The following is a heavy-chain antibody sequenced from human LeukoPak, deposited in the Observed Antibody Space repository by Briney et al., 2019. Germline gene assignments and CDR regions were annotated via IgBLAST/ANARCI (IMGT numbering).Heavy chain of an antibody. Sequence: GGSLRLSCAASGFTFSNYGMHWVRQAPGKGLEWVAVIWYDGSNKCYADSVKGRFTLSRDNSKNTLFLQMNSLRPEDTAVYFCARDLTQLALFDYWGQGTLVTVSS. CDR2: IWYDGSNK. V-gene: IGHV3-33*01. J-gene: IGHJ4*02. D-gene: IGHD6-13*01. CDR3: ARDLTQLALFDY. CDR1: GFTFSNYG.